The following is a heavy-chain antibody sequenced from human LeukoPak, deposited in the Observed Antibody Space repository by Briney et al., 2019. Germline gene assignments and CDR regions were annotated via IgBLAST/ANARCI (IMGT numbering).Heavy chain of an antibody. CDR1: GYTFTSYG. Sequence: ASVKVSCKASGYTFTSYGISWVRQAPGQGLEWKGWISAYNGNTNYAQKLQGRVTMTTDTSTSTAYMELRSLRSDDTAVYYCARVGGYCSSTSCYMFDPWGQGTLVTVSS. J-gene: IGHJ5*02. V-gene: IGHV1-18*01. CDR2: ISAYNGNT. D-gene: IGHD2-2*02. CDR3: ARVGGYCSSTSCYMFDP.